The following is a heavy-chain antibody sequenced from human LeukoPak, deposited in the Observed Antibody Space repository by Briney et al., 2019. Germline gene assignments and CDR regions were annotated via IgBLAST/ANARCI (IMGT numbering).Heavy chain of an antibody. V-gene: IGHV4-34*01. CDR3: ARGFHYYGSGSYYSSLRNYYSYMDV. CDR2: INHSGST. Sequence: SETLSLTCAVYGGSFSGYYWSWIRQPPAKGLEWTGEINHSGSTNYNPSLKSRVTISVDTSKNQFSLKLSSVTAADTAVYYCARGFHYYGSGSYYSSLRNYYSYMDVWGKGTTVTVSS. CDR1: GGSFSGYY. J-gene: IGHJ6*03. D-gene: IGHD3-10*01.